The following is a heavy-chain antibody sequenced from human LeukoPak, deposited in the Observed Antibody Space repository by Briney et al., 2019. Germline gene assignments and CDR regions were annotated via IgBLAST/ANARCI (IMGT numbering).Heavy chain of an antibody. CDR1: GFTFRSYA. CDR3: AKIRGYTYGFGDY. Sequence: PGGSLRLSCAASGFTFRSYAMSWVRQAPGKGLEWVSDISESGGSTHYADSVEGRFTISRDNSKNTLYLQMNTLRAEDTAVYFCAKIRGYTYGFGDYWGQGILVTVSS. V-gene: IGHV3-23*01. J-gene: IGHJ4*02. D-gene: IGHD5-18*01. CDR2: ISESGGST.